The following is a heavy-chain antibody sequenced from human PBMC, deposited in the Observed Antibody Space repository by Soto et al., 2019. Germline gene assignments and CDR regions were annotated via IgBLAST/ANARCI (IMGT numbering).Heavy chain of an antibody. V-gene: IGHV3-7*01. Sequence: EVQLVESGGGLVQPGGSLRLSCAASGFTFSTAWMSWVRQAPGKGLEWVAHIQPDGSDTYYGDSVKGRFTVSRDNPKNSLYLQLNSLRADDPAVYYCARSLYSGASDWGQGTLVTVSS. J-gene: IGHJ4*02. CDR2: IQPDGSDT. CDR3: ARSLYSGASD. CDR1: GFTFSTAW. D-gene: IGHD6-19*01.